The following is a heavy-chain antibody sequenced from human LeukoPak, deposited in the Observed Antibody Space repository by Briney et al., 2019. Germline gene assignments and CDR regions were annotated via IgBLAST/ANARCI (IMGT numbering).Heavy chain of an antibody. V-gene: IGHV4-4*08. J-gene: IGHJ5*02. CDR1: GGSISSYF. CDR2: IYTSGST. Sequence: SETLSLTCTVSGGSISSYFWSWIRQPPGKGLEWIGRIYTSGSTNYNPSLKSRVTISVDTSKNQFSLKLSSVTAADTAVYYCARGEGGSYYNWFDPWGQGTLVTVSS. CDR3: ARGEGGSYYNWFDP. D-gene: IGHD1-26*01.